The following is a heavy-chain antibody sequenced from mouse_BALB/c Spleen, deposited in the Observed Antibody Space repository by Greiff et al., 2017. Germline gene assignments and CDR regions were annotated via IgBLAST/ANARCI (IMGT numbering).Heavy chain of an antibody. Sequence: EVQLVESGAELVKPGASVKLSCTASGFNIKDTYMPWVKQRPEQGLEWIGRIDPANGNTKYDPKFQGKATITADTSSNTAYLQLSSLTSEDTAVYYCARGGRGYFDYWGQGTTLTVSS. J-gene: IGHJ2*01. CDR3: ARGGRGYFDY. D-gene: IGHD3-3*01. V-gene: IGHV14-3*02. CDR1: GFNIKDTY. CDR2: IDPANGNT.